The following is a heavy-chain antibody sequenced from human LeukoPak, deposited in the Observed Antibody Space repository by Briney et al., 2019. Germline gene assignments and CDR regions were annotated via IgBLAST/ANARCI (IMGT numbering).Heavy chain of an antibody. J-gene: IGHJ4*02. CDR3: VNLPHSSSWSSFDY. V-gene: IGHV3-64D*06. Sequence: AGGSLRLSCSASGFTFSSYAMHWVRQAPGKGLEYVSAISSNGGSTYYADSVKGRFTISRDNSKNTLYLQMSSLRAEDTAVYYRVNLPHSSSWSSFDYWGQGTLVTVSS. CDR1: GFTFSSYA. D-gene: IGHD6-13*01. CDR2: ISSNGGST.